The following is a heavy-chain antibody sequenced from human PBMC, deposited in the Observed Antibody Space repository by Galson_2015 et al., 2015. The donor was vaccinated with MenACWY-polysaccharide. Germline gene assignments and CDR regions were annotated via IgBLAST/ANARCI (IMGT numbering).Heavy chain of an antibody. CDR1: GFPFSGSW. CDR3: ARARSWSGYFAFDF. CDR2: IKQNGTEK. Sequence: SLRLSCAASGFPFSGSWMTWIRQTPGKGLEWVATIKQNGTEKYYVDSVEGRFTVSRDNAENSLYLQMNSLRAEDTAVYYCARARSWSGYFAFDFWGQGTMVTVSS. V-gene: IGHV3-7*01. D-gene: IGHD3-3*01. J-gene: IGHJ3*01.